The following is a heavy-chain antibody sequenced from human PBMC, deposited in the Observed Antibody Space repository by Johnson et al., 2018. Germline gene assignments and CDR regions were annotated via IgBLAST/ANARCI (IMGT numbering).Heavy chain of an antibody. CDR3: ARHGKSSFLRGYFYYYGMDV. Sequence: VQLVESGAEVKKPGESLKISCKGSGYSFTSYWIGWVRQMPGKGLEWMGIIYPGDSDTRYSPSFQGQVTISADKSISTACLQWSSLKASDTAKYYCARHGKSSFLRGYFYYYGMDVWGQGTTVTVS. CDR1: GYSFTSYW. V-gene: IGHV5-51*01. D-gene: IGHD6-13*01. J-gene: IGHJ6*02. CDR2: IYPGDSDT.